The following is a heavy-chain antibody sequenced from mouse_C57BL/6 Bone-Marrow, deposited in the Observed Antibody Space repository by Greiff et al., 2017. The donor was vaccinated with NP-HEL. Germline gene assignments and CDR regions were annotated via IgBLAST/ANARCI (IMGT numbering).Heavy chain of an antibody. V-gene: IGHV1-64*01. CDR3: ARPFYYGNYFDY. CDR1: GYTFTSYW. D-gene: IGHD2-1*01. J-gene: IGHJ2*01. Sequence: QVQLKQPGAELVKPGASVKLSCKASGYTFTSYWMHWVKQRPGQGLEWIGMIPSTSGSTNYNEKFKSTATLTVDKSSSTAYMQLSSLTSEDSAVYYCARPFYYGNYFDYWGKGTTLTVSS. CDR2: IPSTSGST.